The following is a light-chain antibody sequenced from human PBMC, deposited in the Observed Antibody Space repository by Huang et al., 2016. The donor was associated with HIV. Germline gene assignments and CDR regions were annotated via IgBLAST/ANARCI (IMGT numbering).Light chain of an antibody. CDR1: KNISKY. V-gene: IGKV1-39*01. Sequence: DIQMTQSPSSLSASVGDTVIITCRASKNISKYLNWYQQVPGRSPKLLIYGTSNLQRGVSLMRFSGRASGTDFTLTITSLQPEDAATYFCQQSYGIPRTFGRGT. CDR3: QQSYGIPRT. J-gene: IGKJ2*01. CDR2: GTS.